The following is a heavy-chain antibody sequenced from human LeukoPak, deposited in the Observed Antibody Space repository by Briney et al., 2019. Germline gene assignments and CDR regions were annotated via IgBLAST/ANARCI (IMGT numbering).Heavy chain of an antibody. Sequence: SETLSLTCTVSGGSISSYYWSWIRQPPGKGLEWIGYIYYSGSTNYNPSLKSRVTISADTSKNQFSLKLSSVTAADTAVYYCARARPDYDFWSGYFGWFDPWGQGTLVTVSS. CDR2: IYYSGST. V-gene: IGHV4-59*01. D-gene: IGHD3-3*01. CDR3: ARARPDYDFWSGYFGWFDP. J-gene: IGHJ5*02. CDR1: GGSISSYY.